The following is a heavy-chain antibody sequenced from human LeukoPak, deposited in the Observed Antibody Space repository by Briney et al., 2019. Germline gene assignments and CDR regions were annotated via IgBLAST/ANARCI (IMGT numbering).Heavy chain of an antibody. CDR2: TYYSSEWHH. V-gene: IGHV6-1*01. D-gene: IGHD2-15*01. CDR3: ARGRYCGGGTCYHFDS. CDR1: GDSFFWNSVA. J-gene: IGHJ4*02. Sequence: SQTLSLTCAVSGDSFFWNSVAWNWIRQSPSRGLEWLGRTYYSSEWHHDYAGSVKSRINITADTFKSQFSLHLNTVTPEDTAVYFCARGRYCGGGTCYHFDSWGQGTLVTVSS.